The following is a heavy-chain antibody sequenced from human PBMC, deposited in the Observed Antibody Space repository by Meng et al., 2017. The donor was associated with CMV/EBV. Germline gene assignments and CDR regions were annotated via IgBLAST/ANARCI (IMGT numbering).Heavy chain of an antibody. CDR2: IYYSGST. J-gene: IGHJ6*02. CDR1: GGSISSSSYY. Sequence: SETLSLTCTVSGGSISSSSYYWGWIRQPPGKGLEWIGSIYYSGSTYYNPSLKSRVTISVDTSKNQFSLKLSSVTAADTAVYYCARDSITRPWDYYYGMDVWGQGTTVTVSS. V-gene: IGHV4-39*07. D-gene: IGHD3-16*01. CDR3: ARDSITRPWDYYYGMDV.